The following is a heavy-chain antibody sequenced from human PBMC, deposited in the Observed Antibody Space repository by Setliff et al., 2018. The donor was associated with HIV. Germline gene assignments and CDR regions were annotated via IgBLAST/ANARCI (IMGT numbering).Heavy chain of an antibody. V-gene: IGHV1-69*06. D-gene: IGHD3-16*02. J-gene: IGHJ4*02. CDR1: GYTFTDYF. CDR3: ARTTLYYDYVWGSYRSPNFGGPNFDY. Sequence: SVKVSCKSSGYTFTDYFIHWVRQAPGQGLEWMGGIIPIFGTANYAQKFQGRVTISLDTSKNQFSLHLVSVTAADTAVYYCARTTLYYDYVWGSYRSPNFGGPNFDYWGQGTPVTVSS. CDR2: IIPIFGTA.